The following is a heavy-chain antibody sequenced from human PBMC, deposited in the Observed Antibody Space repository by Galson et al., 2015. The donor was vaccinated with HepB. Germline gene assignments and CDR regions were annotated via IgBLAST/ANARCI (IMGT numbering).Heavy chain of an antibody. CDR3: ARHKPAALRLVDLSFNY. D-gene: IGHD3-16*02. V-gene: IGHV5-10-1*01. CDR1: GYSFAAFW. CDR2: IDPGDSST. J-gene: IGHJ4*02. Sequence: QSGAEVKEPGESLRISCKGSGYSFAAFWISWVRQMPGKGLEWMGRIDPGDSSTNYSPSFEGHVTISADKSIGAAYLQWNSLKASDSGVYYCARHKPAALRLVDLSFNYWGQETLVTVSS.